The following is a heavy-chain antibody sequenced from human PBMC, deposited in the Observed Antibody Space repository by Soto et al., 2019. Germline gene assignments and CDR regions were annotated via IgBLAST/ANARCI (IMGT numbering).Heavy chain of an antibody. V-gene: IGHV4-31*03. CDR3: ARATGTLRSRNCDY. J-gene: IGHJ4*02. D-gene: IGHD1-1*01. CDR1: GGSISTVGQY. CDR2: IYHTGST. Sequence: QVQLQESGPKLVKPSQTLSLTCSVSGGSISTVGQYWTWIRQPPGKGLEWIGSIYHTGSTYYSKSLRSRLTMSVDTSMSQFSLRLSSVTAADTAVYYCARATGTLRSRNCDYWGQGSLVTVSS.